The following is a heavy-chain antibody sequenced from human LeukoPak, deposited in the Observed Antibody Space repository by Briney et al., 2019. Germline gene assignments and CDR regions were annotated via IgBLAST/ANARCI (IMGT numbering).Heavy chain of an antibody. D-gene: IGHD2-15*01. J-gene: IGHJ5*02. Sequence: ASVKVSCKASGYTFTSYGTSWVRQAPGQGLEWMGWISAYNGNTNYAQKLQGRVTMTTDTSTSTAYMELRSLRSDDTAVYYCARDPGYCSGGSCYSEGPDPWGQGTLVTVSS. V-gene: IGHV1-18*01. CDR3: ARDPGYCSGGSCYSEGPDP. CDR2: ISAYNGNT. CDR1: GYTFTSYG.